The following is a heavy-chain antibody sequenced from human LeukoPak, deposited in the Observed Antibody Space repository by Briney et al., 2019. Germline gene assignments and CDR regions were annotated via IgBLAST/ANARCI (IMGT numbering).Heavy chain of an antibody. CDR3: ARGSYYYYYGMDV. CDR1: GGSISSSSYY. J-gene: IGHJ6*02. CDR2: INHSGST. V-gene: IGHV4-39*07. Sequence: SETLSLTCTVSGGSISSSSYYWGWIRQPPGKGLEWIGEINHSGSTNYNPSLKSRVTISVDTSKNQFSLKLSSVTAADTAVYYCARGSYYYYYGMDVWGQGTTVTVSS.